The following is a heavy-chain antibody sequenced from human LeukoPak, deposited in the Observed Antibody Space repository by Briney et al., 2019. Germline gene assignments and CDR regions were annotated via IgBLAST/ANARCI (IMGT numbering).Heavy chain of an antibody. CDR3: AREGKLERRLGWFDP. CDR1: GFTFSSYA. V-gene: IGHV3-30*04. J-gene: IGHJ5*02. CDR2: ISYDGSNK. D-gene: IGHD1-1*01. Sequence: GGSLRLSCAASGFTFSSYAMHWVRQAPGKGLEWVAVISYDGSNKYYADSVKGRFTISRGNSKNTLYLQMNSLRAEDTAVYYCAREGKLERRLGWFDPWGQGTLVTVSS.